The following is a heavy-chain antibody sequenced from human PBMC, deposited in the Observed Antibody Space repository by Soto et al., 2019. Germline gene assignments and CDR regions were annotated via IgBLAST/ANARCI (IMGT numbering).Heavy chain of an antibody. D-gene: IGHD6-13*01. CDR1: GYTFTSYG. J-gene: IGHJ4*02. CDR2: INPYNGNT. V-gene: IGHV1-18*01. CDR3: ARVGVGPAAPRAWPY. Sequence: ASVKVSCKASGYTFTSYGISWVRQAPGQGLEWMAWINPYNGNTKYAEKFLGRVTVTTDTSTATAYMEVRSLTSDDTAVFYCARVGVGPAAPRAWPYWGQGTPLTVSS.